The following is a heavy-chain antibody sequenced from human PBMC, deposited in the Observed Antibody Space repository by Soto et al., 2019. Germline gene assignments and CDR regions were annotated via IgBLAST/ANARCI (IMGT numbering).Heavy chain of an antibody. V-gene: IGHV3-23*01. Sequence: LRLSCAASRFPFSSYAMSWVRQAPGKGLEWVATITGSASYKYYGDAVKGRFTISRDTSKNAVYLEMNSLRPEDTAVYYYAKGLLAIVGTTLPRDAFNIWGQGTMVTVSS. CDR1: RFPFSSYA. J-gene: IGHJ3*02. CDR2: ITGSASYK. D-gene: IGHD1-26*01. CDR3: AKGLLAIVGTTLPRDAFNI.